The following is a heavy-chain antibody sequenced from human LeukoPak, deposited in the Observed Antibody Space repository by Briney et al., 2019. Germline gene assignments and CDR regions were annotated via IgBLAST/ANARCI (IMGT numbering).Heavy chain of an antibody. Sequence: SETLSLTCTVSGGSISNYYWCWIRQPPGKRLYCIGYIYYSGSTNSNPSLKSRVTISLDTSKNQFSLKLSSVTAADTAVYYCARAGQFISARPITFDYWGQGSLVTVSS. CDR1: GGSISNYY. CDR2: IYYSGST. J-gene: IGHJ4*02. D-gene: IGHD6-6*01. CDR3: ARAGQFISARPITFDY. V-gene: IGHV4-59*01.